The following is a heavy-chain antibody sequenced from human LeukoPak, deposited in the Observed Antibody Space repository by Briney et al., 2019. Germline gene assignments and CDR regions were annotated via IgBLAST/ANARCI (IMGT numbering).Heavy chain of an antibody. CDR1: GFTFNRFT. D-gene: IGHD1-26*01. CDR2: IGTSSSYI. J-gene: IGHJ4*02. CDR3: ASLVGATPH. Sequence: GESLRLSCAASGFTFNRFTMNWVRQAPGKGLEWVSSIGTSSSYIYYADSVKGRFTISRHNAKNSLYLQLNSLRVEDTALYYCASLVGATPHWGQGTLVTVSS. V-gene: IGHV3-21*01.